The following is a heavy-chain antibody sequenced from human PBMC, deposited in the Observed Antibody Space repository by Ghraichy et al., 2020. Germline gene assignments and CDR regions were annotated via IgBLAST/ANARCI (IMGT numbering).Heavy chain of an antibody. V-gene: IGHV1-2*02. CDR1: GYTFTGSY. CDR3: ASLGFDYDSSGYYSGYAFDI. Sequence: ASVKVSCKASGYTFTGSYMHWVRQAPGQGLEWMGWINPNSGGTNYAQKFQGRVTMTRDTSISTAYMELSRLRSDDTAVYYCASLGFDYDSSGYYSGYAFDIWGQGTMVTVSS. J-gene: IGHJ3*02. D-gene: IGHD3-22*01. CDR2: INPNSGGT.